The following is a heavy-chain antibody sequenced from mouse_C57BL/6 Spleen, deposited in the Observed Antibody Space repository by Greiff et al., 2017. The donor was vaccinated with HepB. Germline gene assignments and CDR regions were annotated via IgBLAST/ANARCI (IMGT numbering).Heavy chain of an antibody. V-gene: IGHV1-26*01. CDR1: GYTFTDYY. J-gene: IGHJ4*01. CDR2: INPNNGGT. CDR3: ARGGGSSHYYAMDY. D-gene: IGHD1-1*01. Sequence: EVQLQQSGPELVKPGASVKISCKASGYTFTDYYMNWVKQSHGKSLEWIGDINPNNGGTSYNQKFKGKATLTVDKSSSTAYMELRSLTSEDSAVYYCARGGGSSHYYAMDYWGQGTSVTVSS.